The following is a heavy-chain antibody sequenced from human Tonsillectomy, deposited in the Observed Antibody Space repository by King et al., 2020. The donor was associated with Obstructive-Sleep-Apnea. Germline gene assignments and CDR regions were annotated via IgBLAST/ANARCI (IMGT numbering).Heavy chain of an antibody. V-gene: IGHV2-70*11. CDR3: ARTLSRGYQQFVLDY. J-gene: IGHJ4*02. Sequence: RVTLKESGPALVKNTQTLTLTCTVSGFSLSTSQVCVSWIRQPPGKALEWLGRIDWDDEKKYTTSLKTRLTISKDNSKNQVVLTMTNMDPVDTATYYCARTLSRGYQQFVLDYWGPGTPVTVSS. D-gene: IGHD6-6*01. CDR1: GFSLSTSQVC. CDR2: IDWDDEK.